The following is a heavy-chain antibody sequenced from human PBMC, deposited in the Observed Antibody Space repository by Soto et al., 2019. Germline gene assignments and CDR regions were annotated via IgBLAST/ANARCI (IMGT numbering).Heavy chain of an antibody. CDR2: IYTSGST. J-gene: IGHJ5*02. Sequence: QVQLQESGPGLVKPSETLSLTCTVSGGSISSYYWSWIRQPAGKGLEWIGRIYTSGSTNYNPSLKSRVTMSVDTSKNQFSLKLSSVTAADTAVYYCARDRFSSSSSWFDLWGQGTLVTVSS. V-gene: IGHV4-4*07. D-gene: IGHD6-6*01. CDR3: ARDRFSSSSSWFDL. CDR1: GGSISSYY.